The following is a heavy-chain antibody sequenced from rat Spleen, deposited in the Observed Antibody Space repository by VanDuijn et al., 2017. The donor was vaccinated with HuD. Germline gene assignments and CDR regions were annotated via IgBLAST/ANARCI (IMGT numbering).Heavy chain of an antibody. CDR1: GFSLSNYG. CDR2: MRYNGDT. J-gene: IGHJ2*01. Sequence: QVQLKESGPGLVKPSLTLSLTCTVSGFSLSNYGVLWVRQPPGKGLEWMGRMRYNGDTSYNSALKSRLSISRDTSKNQVFLKMNSLQTDDTGTYYCSIHPRYWGQGVMVTVSS. D-gene: IGHD3-1*01. V-gene: IGHV2-63*01. CDR3: SIHPRY.